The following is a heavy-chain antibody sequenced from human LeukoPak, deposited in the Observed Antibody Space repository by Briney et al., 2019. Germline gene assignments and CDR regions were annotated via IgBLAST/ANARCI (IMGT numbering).Heavy chain of an antibody. D-gene: IGHD2-2*01. CDR3: ARDGTRSTWFDP. Sequence: SVKVSCKASGGTFSSYAISWVRQAPGQGLEWMGGIIPIFGTANYAQKFQGRVTITADESTSTAYMGLSSLRSEDTAVYYCARDGTRSTWFDPWGQGTLVTVSS. J-gene: IGHJ5*02. V-gene: IGHV1-69*13. CDR1: GGTFSSYA. CDR2: IIPIFGTA.